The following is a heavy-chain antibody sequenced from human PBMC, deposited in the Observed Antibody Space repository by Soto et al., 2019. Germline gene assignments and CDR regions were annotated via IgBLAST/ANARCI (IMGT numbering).Heavy chain of an antibody. CDR3: ARGGGATFTHYYYYMDV. CDR1: GYTFSTYE. CDR2: INGGNGKS. D-gene: IGHD1-26*01. J-gene: IGHJ6*03. V-gene: IGHV1-3*01. Sequence: QVQLVQSGAEVKKPGASVKDSCEASGYTFSTYEMHWVRQAPGQRPEWMGWINGGNGKSKYSETLQGRVTFTRDTSASTAYMELTSLRSEDTAVYYCARGGGATFTHYYYYMDVWGTGTTVTVSS.